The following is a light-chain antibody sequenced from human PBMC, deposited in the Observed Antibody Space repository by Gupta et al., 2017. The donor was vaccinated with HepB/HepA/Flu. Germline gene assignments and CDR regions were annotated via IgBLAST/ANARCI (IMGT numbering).Light chain of an antibody. J-gene: IGLJ2*01. CDR3: NSRDSSGNHP. Sequence: SSELTQDPAVSVALGQTVRITCQGDSLRSYYASWYQQKPGQAPVLVIYGKNNRPSGIPDRFSGSSSGNPASLTITGAQAEDEADYYCNSRDSSGNHPFGGGTKRTVL. CDR1: SLRSYY. CDR2: GKN. V-gene: IGLV3-19*01.